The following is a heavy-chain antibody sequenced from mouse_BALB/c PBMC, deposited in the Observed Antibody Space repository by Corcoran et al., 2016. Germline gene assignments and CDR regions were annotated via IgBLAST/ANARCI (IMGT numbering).Heavy chain of an antibody. Sequence: QIQLVQSGPELKKPGETVRISCNASGYTFTTAGMQWVQKMPGKGLKWIGWINTHSGVPKYAEDFKGRFAFSLETSASTAYLQISNLKNEDTATYFCASRGDGSFDYWGQGTTLTVSS. J-gene: IGHJ2*01. CDR2: INTHSGVP. CDR1: GYTFTTAG. V-gene: IGHV9-4*02. D-gene: IGHD2-3*01. CDR3: ASRGDGSFDY.